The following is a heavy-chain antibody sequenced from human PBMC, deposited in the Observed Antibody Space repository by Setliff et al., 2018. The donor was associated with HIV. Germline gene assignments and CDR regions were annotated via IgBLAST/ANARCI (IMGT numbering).Heavy chain of an antibody. V-gene: IGHV4-59*01. Sequence: KPSETLSLTCSVSGVSISDYYWNWIRQPPGKGLEWIGYMDNRGNTNYSPSLKSRVTISVDTSKNQVSLRLTSVTSADTALYYCARESQQYYDILTGFNYYYGMDVWGRGITVTVSS. CDR3: ARESQQYYDILTGFNYYYGMDV. CDR1: GVSISDYY. CDR2: MDNRGNT. J-gene: IGHJ6*02. D-gene: IGHD3-9*01.